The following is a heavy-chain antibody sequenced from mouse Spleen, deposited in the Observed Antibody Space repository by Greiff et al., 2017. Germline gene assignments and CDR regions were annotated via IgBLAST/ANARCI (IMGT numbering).Heavy chain of an antibody. D-gene: IGHD2-1*01. V-gene: IGHV14-1*02. J-gene: IGHJ3*01. Sequence: VQLQQSGAELVRPGALVKLSCKASGFNIKDYYMHWVKQRPEQGLEWIGWIDPENGNTIYDPKFQGKASITADTSSNTAYLQLSSLTSEDTAVYYCARWDGNYDWFAYWGQGTLVTVSA. CDR3: ARWDGNYDWFAY. CDR1: GFNIKDYY. CDR2: IDPENGNT.